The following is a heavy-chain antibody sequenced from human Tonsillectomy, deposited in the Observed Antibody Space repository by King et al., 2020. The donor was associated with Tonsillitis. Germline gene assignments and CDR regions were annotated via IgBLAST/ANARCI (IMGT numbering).Heavy chain of an antibody. D-gene: IGHD3-22*01. V-gene: IGHV3-49*04. J-gene: IGHJ4*02. CDR3: SRVRGHYDMSGDFDY. CDR2: IRSKAYGGTA. CDR1: GFTFGDYT. Sequence: VQLVESGGGLVQPGRSLRLSCTASGFTFGDYTMSWVRQAPGKGLEWVGFIRSKAYGGTAEYAASVKGRFTISRDDFKTLDYLQMNSLKTEDKAVYYCSRVRGHYDMSGDFDYWGQGTLVTVSS.